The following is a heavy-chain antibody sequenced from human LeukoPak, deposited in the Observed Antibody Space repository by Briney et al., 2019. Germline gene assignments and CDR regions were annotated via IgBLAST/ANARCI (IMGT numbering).Heavy chain of an antibody. CDR3: ATLTYYSDS. J-gene: IGHJ4*02. V-gene: IGHV3-66*02. CDR2: IYSGGDT. CDR1: GFTVSNNY. Sequence: PGVSLRLSCAGSGFTVSNNYMSWVRQAPGKGLEWVSVIYSGGDTYYADSVKGRFTISRDNSKNTLYLQMNSLRAEDTAVYYCATLTYYSDSWGQGTLVTVSS. D-gene: IGHD1-14*01.